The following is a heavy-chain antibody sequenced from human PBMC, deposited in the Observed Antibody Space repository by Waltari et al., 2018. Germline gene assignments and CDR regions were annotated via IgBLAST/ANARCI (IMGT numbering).Heavy chain of an antibody. V-gene: IGHV3-30-3*01. CDR2: ISYDGSNK. Sequence: QVQLVESGGGVVQPGRSLRLSCAASGLTFSSYAMHWVRQAPGKGLECVAVISYDGSNKYYADSVKGRFTISRDNSKNTLYLQMNSLRAEDTAVYYCARDLRVVVPAARYYYYYYGMDVWGQGTTVTVSS. CDR1: GLTFSSYA. CDR3: ARDLRVVVPAARYYYYYYGMDV. D-gene: IGHD2-2*01. J-gene: IGHJ6*02.